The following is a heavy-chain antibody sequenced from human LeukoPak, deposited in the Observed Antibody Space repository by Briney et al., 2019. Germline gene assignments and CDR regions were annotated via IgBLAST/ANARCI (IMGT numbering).Heavy chain of an antibody. CDR1: GFTFSDYY. V-gene: IGHV3-11*04. CDR2: ISSSGTTI. CDR3: ARDQYSSSWYVFDY. Sequence: GGSLRLSCAASGFTFSDYYMSWIRQPPGKGLEWVSYISSSGTTIYYADSVKGRFTISRDNAKNSLYLQVNSLRAEDTAVYYCARDQYSSSWYVFDYWGQGTLVTVSS. D-gene: IGHD6-13*01. J-gene: IGHJ4*02.